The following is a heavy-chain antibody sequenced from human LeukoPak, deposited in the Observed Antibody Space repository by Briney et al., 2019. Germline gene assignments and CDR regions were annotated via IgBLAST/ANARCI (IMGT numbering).Heavy chain of an antibody. V-gene: IGHV3-30*04. CDR3: ARETLGYCSSTSCYDFDY. CDR1: GFTFRSYA. J-gene: IGHJ4*02. CDR2: ISYDGSNK. D-gene: IGHD2-2*01. Sequence: PGRSLRLSCAASGFTFRSYAMHWVRQAPGKGLEWVAVISYDGSNKYYADSVKGRFTISRDNSKNTLYLQMNSLRAEDTAVYYCARETLGYCSSTSCYDFDYWGQGTLVTVSS.